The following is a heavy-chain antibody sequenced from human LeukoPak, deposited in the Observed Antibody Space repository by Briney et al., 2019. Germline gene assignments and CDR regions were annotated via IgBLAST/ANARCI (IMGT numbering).Heavy chain of an antibody. Sequence: SVKVSCKASGGTFSSYAISWVRQAPGQGLEWMGGIIPIFGTANYAQKFQGRVTITADESTSTAYMELSSLRSEDRAVYYCARVLRYGSGSWGYWFDPWGQGTLVTVSS. D-gene: IGHD3-10*01. CDR2: IIPIFGTA. V-gene: IGHV1-69*13. J-gene: IGHJ5*02. CDR3: ARVLRYGSGSWGYWFDP. CDR1: GGTFSSYA.